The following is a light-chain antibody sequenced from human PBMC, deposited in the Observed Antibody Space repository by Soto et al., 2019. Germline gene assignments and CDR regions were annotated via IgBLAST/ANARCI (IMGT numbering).Light chain of an antibody. J-gene: IGLJ1*01. Sequence: QSALTQPASVSGSPGQSITISCTGTSSDVGGYNYVAWYQQHSGKAPKLMIYDVSNRPSGISDRFSGSKSDNTASLTISGLQAEDEADYYCSSYTGSSTLYVFGTGTKLTVL. V-gene: IGLV2-14*03. CDR1: SSDVGGYNY. CDR3: SSYTGSSTLYV. CDR2: DVS.